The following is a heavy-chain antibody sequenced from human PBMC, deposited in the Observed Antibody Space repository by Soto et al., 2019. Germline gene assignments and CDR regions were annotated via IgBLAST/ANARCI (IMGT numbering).Heavy chain of an antibody. CDR3: TTNNAPSCGSMSCYRPF. V-gene: IGHV3-15*01. J-gene: IGHJ4*02. Sequence: EVQLVDSGGGLVKPGGTLRLSCAASGFTFSNAWMTWVRQAPGKGLECVGRIKSESDGGTTDYAAPVNGRFTISRDDSKNTLYLQMDSLKAEDIGIYYCTTNNAPSCGSMSCYRPFWGQGTLVTVSS. CDR1: GFTFSNAW. D-gene: IGHD2-2*01. CDR2: IKSESDGGTT.